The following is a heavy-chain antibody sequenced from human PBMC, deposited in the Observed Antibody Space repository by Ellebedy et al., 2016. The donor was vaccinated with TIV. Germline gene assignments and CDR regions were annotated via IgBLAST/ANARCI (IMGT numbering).Heavy chain of an antibody. D-gene: IGHD2-8*01. CDR1: GYKFTTYW. CDR2: IYPEDSDI. Sequence: GESLKISXKASGYKFTTYWIAWVRQMPGKGLEWMGVIYPEDSDIRYNQSFQGHVTISTDNSISVAYLQWNSLKASDTAMYYCARHTKGAMDVWGQGTTVTVPS. J-gene: IGHJ6*02. V-gene: IGHV5-51*01. CDR3: ARHTKGAMDV.